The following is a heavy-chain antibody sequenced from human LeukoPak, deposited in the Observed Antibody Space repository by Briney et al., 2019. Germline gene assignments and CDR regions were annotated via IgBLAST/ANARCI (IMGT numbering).Heavy chain of an antibody. Sequence: SLKVSCKASGGTFSSYAISWVRQAPGQGLEWIGGIIPIFGSANYAQKFQGRVTINTDESTTTAYMELSSLTSENPAVYYCPRGALDGPRHNYYYIDVWGKGTTVTVSS. CDR1: GGTFSSYA. CDR3: PRGALDGPRHNYYYIDV. J-gene: IGHJ6*03. V-gene: IGHV1-69*05. CDR2: IIPIFGSA. D-gene: IGHD5-24*01.